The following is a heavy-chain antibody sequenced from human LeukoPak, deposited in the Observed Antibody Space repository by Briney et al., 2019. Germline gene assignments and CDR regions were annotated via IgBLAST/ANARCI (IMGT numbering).Heavy chain of an antibody. V-gene: IGHV4-34*01. CDR1: GGSFSGYY. CDR3: ARGTRAPRDYVWGSYRYTGSNYFDY. CDR2: INHSGST. Sequence: TSETLSLTCAVYGGSFSGYYWSWIRQPPGKGLEWIGEINHSGSTNYNPSLKSRVTISVDTSKNQFSLKLSSVTAADTAVYYCARGTRAPRDYVWGSYRYTGSNYFDYWGQGTLVTVSS. D-gene: IGHD3-16*02. J-gene: IGHJ4*02.